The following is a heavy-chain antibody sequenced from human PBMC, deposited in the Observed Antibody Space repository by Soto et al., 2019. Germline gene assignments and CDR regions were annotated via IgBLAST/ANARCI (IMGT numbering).Heavy chain of an antibody. CDR3: ARGMTTVTTFDY. V-gene: IGHV4-30-2*01. D-gene: IGHD4-17*01. CDR2: IYHSGST. J-gene: IGHJ4*02. CDR1: GGSISSGGYS. Sequence: QLQLQESGSGLVKPSQTLSLTCAVSGGSISSGGYSCNWIRQPPGKGLEWIGYIYHSGSTYYNPSLKSRVTTSVDRSKNQFSRKLSSVTAADTAVYYCARGMTTVTTFDYWGQGTLVTVSS.